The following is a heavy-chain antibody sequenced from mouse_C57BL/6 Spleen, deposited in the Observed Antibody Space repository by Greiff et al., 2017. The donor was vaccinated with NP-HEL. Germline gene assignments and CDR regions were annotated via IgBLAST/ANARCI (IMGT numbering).Heavy chain of an antibody. CDR3: TRDDCDGSSPFAY. V-gene: IGHV5-9-1*02. CDR1: GFTFSSYA. Sequence: EVKLVESGEGLVKPGGSLKLSCAASGFTFSSYAMSWVRQTPEKRLEWVAYISSGGDYIYYADTVKGRFTISRDNARNTLYLQMSSLKSEDTARDYGTRDDCDGSSPFAYWGQGTLVTVSA. J-gene: IGHJ3*01. CDR2: ISSGGDYI. D-gene: IGHD1-1*01.